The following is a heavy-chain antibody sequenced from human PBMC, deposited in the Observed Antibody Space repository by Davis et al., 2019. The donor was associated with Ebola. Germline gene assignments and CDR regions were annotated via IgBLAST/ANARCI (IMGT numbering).Heavy chain of an antibody. Sequence: SVPVSCKASGGTFSRFAFSWVRQAPGHGLEWMGEIIPRLDTTQFAQKFQGKLTITADEVTGTAFMELERLTSEDTAVYYCARRQLGEFPVFDPWGQGTLVTVSS. CDR1: GGTFSRFA. J-gene: IGHJ5*02. CDR3: ARRQLGEFPVFDP. CDR2: IIPRLDTT. V-gene: IGHV1-69*13. D-gene: IGHD3-10*01.